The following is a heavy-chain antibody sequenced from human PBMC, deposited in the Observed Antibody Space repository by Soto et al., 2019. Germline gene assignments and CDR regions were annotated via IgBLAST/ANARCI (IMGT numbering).Heavy chain of an antibody. J-gene: IGHJ4*02. CDR3: AGVVLAATLDY. D-gene: IGHD2-15*01. V-gene: IGHV4-4*02. Sequence: QPPGKGLEWIGEIYHTARTNYNPSLKSRLTISVDNSKNQFSLKLSSVPAADTAVYYCAGVVLAATLDYWGQGTLVTVSS. CDR2: IYHTART.